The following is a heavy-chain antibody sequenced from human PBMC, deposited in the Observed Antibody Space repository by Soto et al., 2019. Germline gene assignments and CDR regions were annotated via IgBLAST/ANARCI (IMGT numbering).Heavy chain of an antibody. J-gene: IGHJ6*02. CDR2: LSYDGTER. Sequence: SLRLSCAASGFTFSSYALHWVRQAPGKGLEWVALLSYDGTERYYADSVKGRFSISRDESKSTLYLQMSGLRPEDTAVYFCARERQQLGMGYYYYGMDVWGLGTTVTVSS. CDR1: GFTFSSYA. CDR3: ARERQQLGMGYYYYGMDV. D-gene: IGHD6-13*01. V-gene: IGHV3-30-3*01.